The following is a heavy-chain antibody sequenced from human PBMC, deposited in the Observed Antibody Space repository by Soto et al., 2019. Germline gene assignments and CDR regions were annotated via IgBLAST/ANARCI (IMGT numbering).Heavy chain of an antibody. CDR2: ISAYNGNT. CDR1: GYTFTSYG. CDR3: AIVWFDAIVLMVYADY. J-gene: IGHJ4*02. Sequence: ASVKVSCKASGYTFTSYGISWVRQAPGQGLEWMGWISAYNGNTNYAQKLQGRVTMTTDTSTSTAYMELRSLRSDDTAVHYCAIVWFDAIVLMVYADYWGQGTLVTVSS. D-gene: IGHD2-8*01. V-gene: IGHV1-18*01.